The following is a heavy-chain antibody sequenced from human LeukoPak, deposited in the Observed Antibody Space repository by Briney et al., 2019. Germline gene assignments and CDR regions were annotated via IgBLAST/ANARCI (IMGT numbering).Heavy chain of an antibody. CDR1: GFTFSSYA. CDR3: AKPVAGTGYFDY. CDR2: ISGSGVTT. J-gene: IGHJ4*02. V-gene: IGHV3-23*01. D-gene: IGHD6-19*01. Sequence: GGSLRLSCAVSGFTFSSYATSWVRQAPGKGLGWVSTISGSGVTTHYADSVKGRFTISRDNSKNTLYLQMNSLRAEDTAVYYCAKPVAGTGYFDYWGQGTLVTVSS.